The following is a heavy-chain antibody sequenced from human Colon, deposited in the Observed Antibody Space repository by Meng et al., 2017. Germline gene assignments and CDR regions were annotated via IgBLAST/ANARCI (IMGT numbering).Heavy chain of an antibody. CDR2: IYHSGST. V-gene: IGHV4-38-2*02. D-gene: IGHD3-22*01. J-gene: IGHJ4*02. Sequence: SETLSLTCTVSDYSISSGYFWGWLRQPPGKGLEWIGHIYHSGSTYYNPSLMRRVTISVDTSKNQFSLTLSSVTAADTAVYYCARQSPDYYDSSGYYYWGQGMLVIFSS. CDR1: DYSISSGYF. CDR3: ARQSPDYYDSSGYYY.